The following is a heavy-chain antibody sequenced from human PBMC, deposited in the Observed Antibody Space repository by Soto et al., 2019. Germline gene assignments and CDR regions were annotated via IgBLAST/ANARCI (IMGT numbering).Heavy chain of an antibody. D-gene: IGHD6-13*01. CDR3: VRGGLSGSSWYYFDF. V-gene: IGHV4-34*01. CDR1: GGSFSGYF. J-gene: IGHJ4*02. Sequence: QVQLHQWGAGLLKPSETLSLTCAVSGGSFSGYFWGWIRQPPGKGLEWIGEVNYGGSTNYTPSLKGRLTMAVDTYKNTVSLRLSSVTAADTAVYFCVRGGLSGSSWYYFDFWGQGSLVAVSS. CDR2: VNYGGST.